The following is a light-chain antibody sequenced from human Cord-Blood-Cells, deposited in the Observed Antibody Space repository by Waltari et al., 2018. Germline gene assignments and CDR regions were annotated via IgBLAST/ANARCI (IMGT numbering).Light chain of an antibody. Sequence: QSALTQPASVSGSPGQSITIPSTGPSSVVGGHTLASWYQQHPGKAPKLMIYGGRKRPSGVSHRFSGSKSGNTASLTISGLQAEDEADYYCCSYAGSSTWVFGGGTKLTVL. CDR2: GGR. J-gene: IGLJ3*02. CDR1: SSVVGGHTL. CDR3: CSYAGSSTWV. V-gene: IGLV2-23*01.